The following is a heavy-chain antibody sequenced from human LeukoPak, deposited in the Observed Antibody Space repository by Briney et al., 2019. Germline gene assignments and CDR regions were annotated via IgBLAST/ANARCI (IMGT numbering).Heavy chain of an antibody. CDR3: ARYLYNRNYGNWFDP. CDR2: ISSSSSYI. J-gene: IGHJ5*02. V-gene: IGHV3-21*01. Sequence: PGGSLRHSCAASGFTFSSHSMNWVRQAPGKGLEWVSSISSSSSYIYYADSVKGRFTISRDNAKNSLYLQMNSMRAEDTAVYYCARYLYNRNYGNWFDPWGQGTLVTVSS. D-gene: IGHD1-7*01. CDR1: GFTFSSHS.